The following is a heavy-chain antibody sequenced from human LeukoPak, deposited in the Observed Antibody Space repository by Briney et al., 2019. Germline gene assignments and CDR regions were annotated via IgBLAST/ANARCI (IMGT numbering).Heavy chain of an antibody. CDR2: INSDGSST. J-gene: IGHJ4*02. V-gene: IGHV3-74*01. CDR1: GFTFSSYW. Sequence: PGGSLRLSCAASGFTFSSYWMRWVRQAPGKGLVWVSRINSDGSSTSYADSVKGRFTISRDNAKNTLYLQMNSLRAEDTAVYYCARDPDYDFWSGPSDYWGQGTLVTVSS. CDR3: ARDPDYDFWSGPSDY. D-gene: IGHD3-3*01.